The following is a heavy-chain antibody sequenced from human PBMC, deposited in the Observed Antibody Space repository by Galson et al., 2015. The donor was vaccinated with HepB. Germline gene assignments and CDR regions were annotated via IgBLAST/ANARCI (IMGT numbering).Heavy chain of an antibody. CDR1: GFTFSSYS. Sequence: SLRLSCAASGFTFSSYSMNWVRQAPGKGLEWVSSISSSSSYIYYADSVKGRFTISRDNAKNSLYLQMNSLRAEDTAVYYCARSRKVGWYFDLWGRGTLVTVSS. D-gene: IGHD1-26*01. CDR3: ARSRKVGWYFDL. V-gene: IGHV3-21*01. J-gene: IGHJ2*01. CDR2: ISSSSSYI.